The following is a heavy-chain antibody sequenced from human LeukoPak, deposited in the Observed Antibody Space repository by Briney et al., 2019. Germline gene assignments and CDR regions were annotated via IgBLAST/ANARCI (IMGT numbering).Heavy chain of an antibody. CDR3: AKDRTQGSGWYLIFDY. CDR2: VSGNSITT. CDR1: GFTYSISA. D-gene: IGHD6-19*01. V-gene: IGHV3-23*01. J-gene: IGHJ4*02. Sequence: GGSLRLSCAASGFTYSISAMSWVRQAPGKGLEWVATVSGNSITTYYADSLKGRFTISRDASKNTLYLQMDSLRVEDTAVYFCAKDRTQGSGWYLIFDYWSQGTLVTVSS.